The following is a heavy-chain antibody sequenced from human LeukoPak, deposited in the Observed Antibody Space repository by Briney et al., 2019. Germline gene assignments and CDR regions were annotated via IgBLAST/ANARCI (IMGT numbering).Heavy chain of an antibody. V-gene: IGHV3-7*01. CDR1: GFTFSSFW. CDR2: IKQDGSEK. J-gene: IGHJ4*02. CDR3: ARDTSSAWYGLIDY. D-gene: IGHD6-19*01. Sequence: GGSLGLSCAASGFTFSSFWMGWVRQAPGKGLEWVATIKQDGSEKYSVDSVKGRFTISRDNAKNSLYLQMNSLRAEDTAAYFCARDTSSAWYGLIDYWGQGSLVTVSS.